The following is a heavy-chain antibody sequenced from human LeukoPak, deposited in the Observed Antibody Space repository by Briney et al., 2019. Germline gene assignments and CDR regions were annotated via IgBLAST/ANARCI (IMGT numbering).Heavy chain of an antibody. D-gene: IGHD1-26*01. V-gene: IGHV3-21*01. CDR3: ARDPYNGNYGHYYYYMDV. CDR2: ITSSSSYI. J-gene: IGHJ6*03. CDR1: GFTFNTYN. Sequence: GGSLRLSCAASGFTFNTYNMNWVRQAPGQGLEWVSSITSSSSYICYADSVKGRFTISRDNAKNSLYLQMNSLRAEDTAVYYCARDPYNGNYGHYYYYMDVWGKGTTVTISS.